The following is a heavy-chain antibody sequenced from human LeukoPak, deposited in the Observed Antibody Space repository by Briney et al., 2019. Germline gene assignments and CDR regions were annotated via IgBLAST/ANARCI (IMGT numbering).Heavy chain of an antibody. D-gene: IGHD1-26*01. CDR2: IYYSGST. CDR3: ARGGSGTYYHY. V-gene: IGHV4-59*01. J-gene: IGHJ4*02. CDR1: GGSITSYH. Sequence: SETLSLTCTVSGGSITSYHYSWIRRPPGKGRERIGCIYYSGSTNYNPSLKSRATISVDTSKNQFSLTLSSVTAADTAAYYCARGGSGTYYHYWGQGTLVTVSS.